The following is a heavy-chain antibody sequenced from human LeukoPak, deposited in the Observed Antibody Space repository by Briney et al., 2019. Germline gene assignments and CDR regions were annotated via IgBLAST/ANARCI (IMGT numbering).Heavy chain of an antibody. CDR2: ISGGGYTT. CDR1: GFTFSSYA. Sequence: PGGSLRLSCAASGFTFSSYAMSWVRQAPGKGLEWVSGISGGGYTTYYADSVEGRFIISRDNSKNTLYLQMNSLRAEDTAVYYCAKDYYDSYYFDYWGQGTLVTVSS. V-gene: IGHV3-23*01. CDR3: AKDYYDSYYFDY. J-gene: IGHJ4*02. D-gene: IGHD3-22*01.